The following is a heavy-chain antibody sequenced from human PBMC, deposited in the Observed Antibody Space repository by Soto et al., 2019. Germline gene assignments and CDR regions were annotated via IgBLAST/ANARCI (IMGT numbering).Heavy chain of an antibody. D-gene: IGHD1-1*01. J-gene: IGHJ4*02. CDR2: ISAYNGNT. Sequence: QVQLVQSGAEVKKPGASVKVSCKASGYTFTNYGFGWVRQAPGQGLEWMGWISAYNGNTNYAQKLQGRVTLTTDTSTTTAYMELRSLRSDDTAVYYCARETGYGLWKTFDYWGQGTLVTVSS. CDR1: GYTFTNYG. CDR3: ARETGYGLWKTFDY. V-gene: IGHV1-18*01.